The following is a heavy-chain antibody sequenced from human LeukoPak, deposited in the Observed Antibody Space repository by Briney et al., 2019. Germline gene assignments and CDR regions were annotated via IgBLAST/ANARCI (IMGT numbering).Heavy chain of an antibody. Sequence: GGSLRLSCAASGFTFSSYWMHWVRQAPGKGLVWVSRINSDGSSTSYADSVKGRFTISRDNAKNTLYLQMNSLRAEDTAVYYCARDPSSGGSGWYDYYFDYWGQGTLVTVSS. J-gene: IGHJ4*02. CDR2: INSDGSST. CDR3: ARDPSSGGSGWYDYYFDY. CDR1: GFTFSSYW. D-gene: IGHD6-19*01. V-gene: IGHV3-74*01.